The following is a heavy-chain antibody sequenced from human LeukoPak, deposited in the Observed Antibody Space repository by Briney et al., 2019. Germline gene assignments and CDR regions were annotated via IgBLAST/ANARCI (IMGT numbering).Heavy chain of an antibody. V-gene: IGHV4-4*02. CDR2: IYRSGST. CDR1: GGSVSSSNW. Sequence: SPSGTLSLTCAVSGGSVSSSNWWSWVRQPPGKGLEWIGEIYRSGSTNYSPSLKSRVTISVDKSKNQFSLKLSSVTAADTAVYYCASREGYCSGGSCYRWGYWGQGTLVTVSS. D-gene: IGHD2-15*01. J-gene: IGHJ4*02. CDR3: ASREGYCSGGSCYRWGY.